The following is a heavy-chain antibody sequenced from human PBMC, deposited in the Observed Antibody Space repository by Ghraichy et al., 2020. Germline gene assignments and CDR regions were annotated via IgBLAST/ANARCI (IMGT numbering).Heavy chain of an antibody. V-gene: IGHV4-34*01. J-gene: IGHJ6*02. D-gene: IGHD2-8*02. CDR2: INHSGST. Sequence: SETLSLTCAVYGGSFSGYYWSWIRQPPGKGLEWIGEINHSGSTNYNPSLKSRVTISVDTSKNQFSLKLSSGTAADTAVYYCASRRILNWYYYYGMDVWGQGTTVTVSS. CDR1: GGSFSGYY. CDR3: ASRRILNWYYYYGMDV.